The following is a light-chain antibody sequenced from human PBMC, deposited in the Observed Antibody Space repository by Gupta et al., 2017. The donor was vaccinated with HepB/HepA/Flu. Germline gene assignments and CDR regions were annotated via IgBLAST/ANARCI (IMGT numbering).Light chain of an antibody. CDR1: WSNIGDNT. J-gene: IGLJ3*02. CDR2: YDD. V-gene: IGLV1-36*01. Sequence: QSVVTQPPSVSEAPRQRVTISCSGSWSNIGDNTVNWYQQLPGKAPKLLIYYDDLLPSGVSDRFSGSKPGTSASLTISGLQSEDEADYYCAAWDDSLNGLVFGGGTKLTVL. CDR3: AAWDDSLNGLV.